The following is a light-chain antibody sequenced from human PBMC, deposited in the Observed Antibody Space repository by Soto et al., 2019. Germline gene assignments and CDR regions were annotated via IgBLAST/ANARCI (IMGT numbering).Light chain of an antibody. Sequence: DTQMTQSPSTLSASVGDRVTITCRASQSISNWLAWYQQKPGKAPKLLINDASSLESGVPSRFSGSGSGTEFTLTISSLQPDDFATYYCQQYNSYWTFGQGTKVDIK. CDR1: QSISNW. CDR2: DAS. V-gene: IGKV1-5*01. CDR3: QQYNSYWT. J-gene: IGKJ1*01.